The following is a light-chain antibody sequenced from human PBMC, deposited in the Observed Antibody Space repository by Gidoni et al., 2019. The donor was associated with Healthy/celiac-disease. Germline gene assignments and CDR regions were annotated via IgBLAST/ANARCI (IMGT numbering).Light chain of an antibody. CDR3: SSYTSSSTVV. Sequence: QSALTQPASVSGSTGQSITISCTGTSSDVGGYNYDSWYQQHPGKAPKLMIYEVSNRPSGFSTRFSGSTSGNTASLTISGLQAEDEADYYCSSYTSSSTVVFGGGPKLTVL. CDR1: SSDVGGYNY. V-gene: IGLV2-14*01. CDR2: EVS. J-gene: IGLJ2*01.